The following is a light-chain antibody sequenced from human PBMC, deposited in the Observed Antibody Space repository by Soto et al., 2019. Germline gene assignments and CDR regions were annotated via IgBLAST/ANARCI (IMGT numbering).Light chain of an antibody. CDR3: QSYDSSLSGFVV. CDR2: GNS. Sequence: QSVLTQPPSVSGAPGRRVTTSCPGSSSNIGAGYDVHWYQQLPGTAPKLLIYGNSNRPSGVPDRFSGSKSGTSASLAITGLQAEDEADYYCQSYDSSLSGFVVFGGGTKLTVL. V-gene: IGLV1-40*01. CDR1: SSNIGAGYD. J-gene: IGLJ2*01.